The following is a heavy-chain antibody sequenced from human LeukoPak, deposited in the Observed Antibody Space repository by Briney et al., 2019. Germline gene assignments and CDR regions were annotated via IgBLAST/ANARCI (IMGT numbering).Heavy chain of an antibody. D-gene: IGHD6-6*01. CDR3: AKTSSVAARGPFDI. Sequence: SETLSLTCSVSGYSISSCRFWGWIRRPPGKGLEWLGSIYNTGTTYLSPSLKNRLTISVDTSRNHFSLKLTSMTAADTAMYYCAKTSSVAARGPFDIWGLGTVVTVSP. CDR1: GYSISSCRF. J-gene: IGHJ3*02. CDR2: IYNTGTT. V-gene: IGHV4-38-2*01.